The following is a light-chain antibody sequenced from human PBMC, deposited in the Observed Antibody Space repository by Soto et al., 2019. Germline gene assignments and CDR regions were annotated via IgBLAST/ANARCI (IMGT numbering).Light chain of an antibody. Sequence: EIVMTQSPATLSVSPGERATLSCRAIQSFSSYLAWYQQKPGQAPRLLIYGASTRATGIPARFSGSGSGTEFTLTISSLQSEDFAVYYCQQYNNWPPWTFGQGTKV. J-gene: IGKJ1*01. CDR3: QQYNNWPPWT. CDR2: GAS. CDR1: QSFSSY. V-gene: IGKV3-15*01.